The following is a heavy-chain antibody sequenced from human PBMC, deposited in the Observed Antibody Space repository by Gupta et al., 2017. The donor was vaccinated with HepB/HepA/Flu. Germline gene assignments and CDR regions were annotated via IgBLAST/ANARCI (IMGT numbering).Heavy chain of an antibody. D-gene: IGHD3-22*01. CDR2: INPNTGDP. J-gene: IGHJ4*02. V-gene: IGHV1-2*02. Sequence: QVQLVQSGAEVRKPGAAVKVSCQASGYPFRFYYIHWVRQAPGQGLEWMGSINPNTGDPTYARQFQGRVTMTRGKSIDTAYMDLNRLGSDDTAVYFCARVQYYFDSSGPSAYYFDYWGQGTLVTVSS. CDR1: GYPFRFYY. CDR3: ARVQYYFDSSGPSAYYFDY.